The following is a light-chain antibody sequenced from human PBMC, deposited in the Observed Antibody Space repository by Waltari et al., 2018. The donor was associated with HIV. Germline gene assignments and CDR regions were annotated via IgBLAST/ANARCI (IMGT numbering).Light chain of an antibody. CDR1: QSVSSK. CDR3: QQYNKWPLYT. V-gene: IGKV3-15*01. J-gene: IGKJ2*01. Sequence: EIVLTQSPATLSVSPGEGATLSCRASQSVSSKLAWYQQKPGQAPRLLIYGTSTRDAGIPTRFSGSGSGTEFTLTISSLQSEDFAVYYCQQYNKWPLYTFGQGTKLEIK. CDR2: GTS.